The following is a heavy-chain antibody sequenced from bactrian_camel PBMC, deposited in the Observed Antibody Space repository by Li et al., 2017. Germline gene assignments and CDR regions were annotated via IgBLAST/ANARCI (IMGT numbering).Heavy chain of an antibody. J-gene: IGHJ4*01. CDR3: SGAPGADY. CDR2: IYADYGAT. CDR1: GFTFSNNI. Sequence: QLVESGGGLVQPGGSLTLSCAASGFTFSNNIISWVRQHPGKELEWVANIYADYGATHYADSVEGRFTISGDSAKNTVYLEMNNLKVEDTARYYCSGAPGADYWGQGTQVTVSS. D-gene: IGHD3*01. V-gene: IGHV3-2*01.